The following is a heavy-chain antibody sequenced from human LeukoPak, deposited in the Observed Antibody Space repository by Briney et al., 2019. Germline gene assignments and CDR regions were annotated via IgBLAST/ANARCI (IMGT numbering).Heavy chain of an antibody. CDR1: GFTFSSYS. CDR2: ISSSSSTI. D-gene: IGHD2-2*01. CDR3: ARAVYCSSTSCYHYMDV. J-gene: IGHJ6*03. V-gene: IGHV3-48*01. Sequence: PGGSLRLSCAASGFTFSSYSMNWVRQAPGKGLEWVSYISSSSSTIYYADSVKGRFTISRDNAKNSLYLQMNSLRAEDTAVYYCARAVYCSSTSCYHYMDVWGKGTTVTVSS.